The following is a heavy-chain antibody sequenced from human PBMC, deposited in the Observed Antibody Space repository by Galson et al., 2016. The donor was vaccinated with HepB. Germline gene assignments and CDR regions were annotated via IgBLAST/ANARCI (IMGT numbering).Heavy chain of an antibody. CDR1: GFSLSTRGVG. CDR2: IYWDDDK. J-gene: IGHJ5*02. Sequence: PALVKPTQTLTLTCTFSGFSLSTRGVGVGWIRQPPGKALEWLALIYWDDDKRYSPSLKSRLTITKDTSKNQVVLKMTNMDPVDTATYYRARSRRASSSYSSNWFDPWGQGTLVTVSS. D-gene: IGHD6-13*01. CDR3: ARSRRASSSYSSNWFDP. V-gene: IGHV2-5*02.